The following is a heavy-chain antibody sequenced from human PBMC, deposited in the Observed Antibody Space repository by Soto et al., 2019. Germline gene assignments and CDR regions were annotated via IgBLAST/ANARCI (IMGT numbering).Heavy chain of an antibody. V-gene: IGHV3-23*01. J-gene: IGHJ5*02. CDR3: AIDRSTRPPAPRFDP. CDR2: ISGSGGST. Sequence: GGSLILSCVASGFTFISAAMSGVRQAPGKGLEWVSVISGSGGSTNYADSVKGRFTISRDNSKNTLYLQMSNLRAEDTAVYYCAIDRSTRPPAPRFDPWGPGPLVTVSS. CDR1: GFTFISAA.